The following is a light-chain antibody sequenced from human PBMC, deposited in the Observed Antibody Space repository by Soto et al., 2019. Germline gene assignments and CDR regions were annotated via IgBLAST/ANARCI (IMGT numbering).Light chain of an antibody. V-gene: IGLV2-14*01. CDR1: SSDVGGYNY. CDR2: DVS. Sequence: QSALTQPASVSGSPGQSITISCTGTSSDVGGYNYVSWYQQHPGKAPKLLIYDVSNRPSGASNRFSGSKSGNTASLTISGLQAEDEADYYCSSYTGSTTLLYVFGTGTKVTVL. J-gene: IGLJ1*01. CDR3: SSYTGSTTLLYV.